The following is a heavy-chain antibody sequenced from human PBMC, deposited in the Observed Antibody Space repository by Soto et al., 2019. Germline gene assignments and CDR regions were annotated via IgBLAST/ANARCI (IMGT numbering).Heavy chain of an antibody. CDR2: IYHSGST. V-gene: IGHV4-4*02. Sequence: QVQLQESGPGLVKPSGTLSLTCAVSGGSISSSNWWSWVRQPPGKGLEWIGEIYHSGSTNYNPSLKSRVTISVDKSKHPFSMKLRSVTAADTAVYYCAREGGYCSGGSCNQGWFHPWGHGTLVTVSS. D-gene: IGHD2-15*01. CDR3: AREGGYCSGGSCNQGWFHP. J-gene: IGHJ5*02. CDR1: GGSISSSNW.